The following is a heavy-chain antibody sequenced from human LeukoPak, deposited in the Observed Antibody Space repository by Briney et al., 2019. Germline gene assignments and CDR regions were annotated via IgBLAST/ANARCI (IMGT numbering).Heavy chain of an antibody. CDR3: AKHCSGYCNTASEKRFDP. Sequence: GGSLRLSCAASGFTFSSYIMNWVRQAPGKGLEWVSGIGSNSVPTVYADSVKGRFTIPRDNSKSMLYLQMDSLRVEDTAVYYCAKHCSGYCNTASEKRFDPWGQGTLVTVSS. D-gene: IGHD2-2*03. CDR2: IGSNSVPT. V-gene: IGHV3-23*01. CDR1: GFTFSSYI. J-gene: IGHJ5*02.